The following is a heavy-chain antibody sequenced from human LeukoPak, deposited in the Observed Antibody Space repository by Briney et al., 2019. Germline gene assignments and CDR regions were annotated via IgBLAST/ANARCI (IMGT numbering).Heavy chain of an antibody. Sequence: GGSLRLSCAASGFTFSTYWMSWVRQAPGKGLEWVANIKQDGSEKFYVDSVKGRFTISRDNANNSLDLQMNSLRVEDTAVYYCVRDWGGSGHRFDSWGQGTLVTVSS. V-gene: IGHV3-7*05. CDR2: IKQDGSEK. CDR1: GFTFSTYW. CDR3: VRDWGGSGHRFDS. D-gene: IGHD2-15*01. J-gene: IGHJ4*02.